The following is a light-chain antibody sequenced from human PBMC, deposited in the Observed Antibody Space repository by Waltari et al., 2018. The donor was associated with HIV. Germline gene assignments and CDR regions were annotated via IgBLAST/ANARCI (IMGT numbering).Light chain of an antibody. CDR2: QDT. Sequence: SYALTQPPSVSVSPGQPANITCSGDKLGAKYACWYQRKPGQSPVLVIYQDTKRPSWIPERFSGSNSGNSASLTISGTQAMDEADYYCQAWDSSTCVFGGGTKLTVL. CDR3: QAWDSSTCV. V-gene: IGLV3-1*01. J-gene: IGLJ2*01. CDR1: KLGAKY.